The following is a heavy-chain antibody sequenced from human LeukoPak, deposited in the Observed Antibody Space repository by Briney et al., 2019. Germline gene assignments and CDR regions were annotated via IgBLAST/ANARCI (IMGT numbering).Heavy chain of an antibody. CDR3: ARHVRTIFGVALPTWFDP. V-gene: IGHV4-59*08. CDR2: IYYSGST. D-gene: IGHD3-3*01. CDR1: GGSISSYY. J-gene: IGHJ5*02. Sequence: SETLSLTCTGSGGSISSYYWSWIRQPPGKGLEWIGYIYYSGSTNYNPSLKSRVTISVDTSKNQFSLKLSSVTAADTAVYYCARHVRTIFGVALPTWFDPWGQGTLVTVSS.